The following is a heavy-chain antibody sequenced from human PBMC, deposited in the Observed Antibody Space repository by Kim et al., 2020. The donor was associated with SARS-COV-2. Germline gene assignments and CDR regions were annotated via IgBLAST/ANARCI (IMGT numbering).Heavy chain of an antibody. CDR2: T. CDR3: ARGIVNDAFDI. D-gene: IGHD2-15*01. Sequence: TNYADSVKGRFNISRDNAKNSLYLQMNSLRAEDTAVYYCARGIVNDAFDIWGQGTMVTVSS. J-gene: IGHJ3*02. V-gene: IGHV3-11*06.